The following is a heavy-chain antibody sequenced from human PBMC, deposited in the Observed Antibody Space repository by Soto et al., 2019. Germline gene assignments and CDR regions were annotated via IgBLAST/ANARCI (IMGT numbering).Heavy chain of an antibody. D-gene: IGHD6-19*01. CDR3: AKVRYSSPIGYDYGMDV. CDR2: IIPIFGTA. CDR1: GVTFSKFI. Sequence: QVQLEQSGGEVKKPGSSVKVSCKASGVTFSKFIMTWVRQAPGLGLEWVGGIIPIFGTANYAQKFQGRVTITADESTSTSYLEVSNLRSEDTAVYYCAKVRYSSPIGYDYGMDVWGQGTAVTVSS. V-gene: IGHV1-69*01. J-gene: IGHJ6*02.